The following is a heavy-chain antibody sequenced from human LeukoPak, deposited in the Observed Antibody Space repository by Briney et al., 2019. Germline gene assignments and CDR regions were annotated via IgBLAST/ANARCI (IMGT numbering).Heavy chain of an antibody. Sequence: GGCLRLSCAASGFTFSSYSMNWVRQAPGKEVLEGSSISSSSSYIYYSDSAKGRFTISRDNAKNSLYLQMNSLRAEDTAVYYCARDIRDPLDPIQHWGQGTLVTVSS. J-gene: IGHJ1*01. V-gene: IGHV3-21*01. CDR1: GFTFSSYS. CDR2: ISSSSSYI. CDR3: ARDIRDPLDPIQH. D-gene: IGHD3-3*01.